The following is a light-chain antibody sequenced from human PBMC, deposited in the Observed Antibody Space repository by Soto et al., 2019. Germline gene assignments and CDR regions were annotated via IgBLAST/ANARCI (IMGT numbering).Light chain of an antibody. CDR3: SSCSSAIAFV. V-gene: IGLV2-14*01. CDR1: SSDIGAYNY. Sequence: QSALTQPASVSASPGQSITISCTGTSSDIGAYNYISWYQQHPGKAPKRMIYEVTNRPSGISNRFSGSRSGNTASLSISGLQAEDEADYYCSSCSSAIAFVFGTGTKLTVL. J-gene: IGLJ1*01. CDR2: EVT.